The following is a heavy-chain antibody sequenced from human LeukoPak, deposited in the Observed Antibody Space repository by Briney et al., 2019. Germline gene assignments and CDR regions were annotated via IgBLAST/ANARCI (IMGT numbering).Heavy chain of an antibody. CDR2: IYYSGST. J-gene: IGHJ4*02. D-gene: IGHD6-19*01. CDR1: GGSISSYY. V-gene: IGHV4-59*01. CDR3: ARGGPYSSGWYYFDY. Sequence: SETLSLTCTVSGGSISSYYWSWIRQPPGKGLEWIGYIYYSGSTNYNPSLKSRVTISVDTSKNQFSLKLSSVTASDTAVYYCARGGPYSSGWYYFDYLGQGTLVNVSS.